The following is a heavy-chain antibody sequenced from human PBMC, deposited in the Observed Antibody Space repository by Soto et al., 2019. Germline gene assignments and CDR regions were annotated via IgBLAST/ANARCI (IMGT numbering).Heavy chain of an antibody. CDR2: ISGSGGST. Sequence: GGSLRLSCAASGFTFSSYAMSWVRQAPGKGLEWVSAISGSGGSTYYADSVKGRFTIYRDNSKYTLYLQMNSLRAEDTAVYYCANDIAAAGTGNPPDYWGQGTLVTVSS. V-gene: IGHV3-23*01. J-gene: IGHJ4*02. D-gene: IGHD6-13*01. CDR1: GFTFSSYA. CDR3: ANDIAAAGTGNPPDY.